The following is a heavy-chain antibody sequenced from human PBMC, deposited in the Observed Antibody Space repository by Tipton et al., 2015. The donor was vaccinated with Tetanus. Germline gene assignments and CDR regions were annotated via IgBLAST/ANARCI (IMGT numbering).Heavy chain of an antibody. CDR2: VYYSGST. D-gene: IGHD5-24*01. J-gene: IGHJ3*01. CDR1: GGSINTNSYY. V-gene: IGHV4-39*07. CDR3: ARGGRDAYNNPLGAFDV. Sequence: TLSLTCTVSGGSINTNSYYWGWIRQPPGKGLEFIGSVYYSGSTYYNPSLKSRVTISVDTSKNQFSLRLRSVAAADTAVYYCARGGRDAYNNPLGAFDVWGRGTTVTVSS.